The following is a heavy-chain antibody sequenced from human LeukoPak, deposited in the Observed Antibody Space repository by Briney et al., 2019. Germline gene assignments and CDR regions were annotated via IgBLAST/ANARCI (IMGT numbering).Heavy chain of an antibody. CDR3: ARGSRGTSYDILTGRIGKLYNWFDP. CDR2: INHSGST. J-gene: IGHJ5*02. Sequence: GSLRLSCAASGFTFSSYGMHWIRQPPGKGLEWIGEINHSGSTNYNPSLKSRVTISVDTSKNQFSLKLSSVTAADTAVYYCARGSRGTSYDILTGRIGKLYNWFDPRGQGTLVTVSS. CDR1: GFTFSSYG. V-gene: IGHV4-34*01. D-gene: IGHD3-9*01.